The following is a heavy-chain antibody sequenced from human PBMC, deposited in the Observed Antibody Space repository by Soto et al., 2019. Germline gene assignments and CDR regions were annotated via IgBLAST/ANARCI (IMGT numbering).Heavy chain of an antibody. Sequence: EVQLVESGGGLVQPGGSLRLSCAASGFTFSTYWMHWVRQATGKGLVWVSRINSDGSTTTYADSVKGRFIISRDNSQNTLYLSMTCLKPEYTAVDYCATLATGSYSCRDYWGQGTLVPVSS. CDR2: INSDGSTT. J-gene: IGHJ4*02. D-gene: IGHD1-26*01. CDR3: ATLATGSYSCRDY. V-gene: IGHV3-74*01. CDR1: GFTFSTYW.